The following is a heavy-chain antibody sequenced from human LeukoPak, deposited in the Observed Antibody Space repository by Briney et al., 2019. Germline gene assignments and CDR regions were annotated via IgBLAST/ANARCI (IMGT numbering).Heavy chain of an antibody. CDR2: IWSEGNKK. J-gene: IGHJ4*02. CDR3: AKDAQRGFDYSNSLEY. Sequence: EGSLRLSCAASVFTLTHYGFHWVRQAPGKGREWVAVIWSEGNKKYYGDSVKGRFIIYRDDSQNTVYLQMNSMRADDTAVYYCAKDAQRGFDYSNSLEYWGQGSLVTVSS. V-gene: IGHV3-33*06. D-gene: IGHD4-11*01. CDR1: VFTLTHYG.